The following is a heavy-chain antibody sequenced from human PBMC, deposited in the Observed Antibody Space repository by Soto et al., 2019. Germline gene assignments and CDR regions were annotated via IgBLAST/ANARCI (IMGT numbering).Heavy chain of an antibody. Sequence: QVQLVQSGAEVKKPGASVKVSCKASGYTFTTYAMHWVCQAPGQRLEWMGWINAGNGNTKTSQKFQGRVTITRDTSASTAYMELRSLRSEDTAVYYCARDQRRDYDFWSGYSQGFDYWGQGTLVTVSS. CDR2: INAGNGNT. D-gene: IGHD3-3*01. CDR1: GYTFTTYA. CDR3: ARDQRRDYDFWSGYSQGFDY. V-gene: IGHV1-3*01. J-gene: IGHJ4*02.